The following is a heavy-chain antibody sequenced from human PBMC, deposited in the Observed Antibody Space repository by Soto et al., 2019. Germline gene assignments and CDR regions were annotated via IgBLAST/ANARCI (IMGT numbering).Heavy chain of an antibody. Sequence: QVQLVQSGAEVKKPGSSVKVSCKASGGAANKYIVNWVRQAPGQGLEWMGGIMPMFNTATYAQNLQGRLTITAYESTSTVYMELSSLRSADTAVYYCARVDSSSWLILYYFPSWGQGTLVTVSS. CDR3: ARVDSSSWLILYYFPS. J-gene: IGHJ4*02. CDR2: IMPMFNTA. D-gene: IGHD6-13*01. CDR1: GGAANKYI. V-gene: IGHV1-69*01.